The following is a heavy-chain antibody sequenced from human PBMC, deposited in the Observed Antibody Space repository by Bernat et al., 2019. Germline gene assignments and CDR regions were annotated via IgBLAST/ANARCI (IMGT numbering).Heavy chain of an antibody. CDR1: GFTFSSYG. D-gene: IGHD6-19*01. J-gene: IGHJ4*02. V-gene: IGHV3-30*18. CDR3: AKSPGSGWYFDY. Sequence: QVQLVESGGGVVQPGRSLRLSCAASGFTFSSYGMHWVRQAPGKGLEWVAVISYDGSNKYYADSVKGRFTISRDNSKNTLYLQMNSLRAEDTAVYYCAKSPGSGWYFDYWGRGTLVTVSS. CDR2: ISYDGSNK.